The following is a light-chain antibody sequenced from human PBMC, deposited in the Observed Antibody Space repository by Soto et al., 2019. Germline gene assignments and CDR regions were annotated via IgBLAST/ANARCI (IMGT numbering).Light chain of an antibody. J-gene: IGKJ2*01. CDR3: QQSDSTPYA. Sequence: DIQMTQSPSSLSASVGDRVTITCRASQNIRTYLNWYQQKPGRAPKLLIDAASTLQSGVPSRFSGSGSGTDFTLTINSLQAEDFATYYYCQQSDSTPYAFGQATKLDVK. V-gene: IGKV1-39*01. CDR2: AAS. CDR1: QNIRTY.